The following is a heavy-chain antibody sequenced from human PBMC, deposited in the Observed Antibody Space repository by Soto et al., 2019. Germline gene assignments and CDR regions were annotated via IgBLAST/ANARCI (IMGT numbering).Heavy chain of an antibody. J-gene: IGHJ3*02. D-gene: IGHD3-3*01. V-gene: IGHV1-2*02. CDR1: GYPVTAYY. CDR3: ARGGGVGVAGSAAFEM. Sequence: QLHLVQSGAVVKKPGASVTVSCSASGYPVTAYYMHWVRQAPGRGLEWMGGINPATGAAKYTQTFQGRVTMPRDTSTSTVFMELSGLTSEDTAVFYCARGGGVGVAGSAAFEMWGQGTVVTVSS. CDR2: INPATGAA.